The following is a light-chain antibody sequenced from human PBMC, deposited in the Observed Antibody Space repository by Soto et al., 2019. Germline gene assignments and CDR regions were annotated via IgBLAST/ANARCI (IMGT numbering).Light chain of an antibody. J-gene: IGKJ1*01. CDR3: QQNNNWPLT. Sequence: EIVMTQSPATLSVSPGERVTLSCRASQSVSSNLAWYQQKRGQAPRLLIHGASTRATGIPARFSGSGSGTEFILTISSLQSEDFAVYYCQQNNNWPLTFGQGTKVEIK. CDR2: GAS. CDR1: QSVSSN. V-gene: IGKV3-15*01.